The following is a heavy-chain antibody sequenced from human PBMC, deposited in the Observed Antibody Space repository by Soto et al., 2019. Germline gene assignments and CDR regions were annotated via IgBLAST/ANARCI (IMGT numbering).Heavy chain of an antibody. CDR1: GGTFSSYA. J-gene: IGHJ6*02. CDR2: IIPIFGTA. D-gene: IGHD3-3*01. V-gene: IGHV1-69*13. CDR3: ARVSLYDFWSGSHYYYGMDV. Sequence: SVKVSCKASGGTFSSYASSWVRQAPGQGLEWMGGIIPIFGTANYAQKFQGRVTITADESTSTAYMELSSLRSEDTAVYYCARVSLYDFWSGSHYYYGMDVWGQGTMVTVSS.